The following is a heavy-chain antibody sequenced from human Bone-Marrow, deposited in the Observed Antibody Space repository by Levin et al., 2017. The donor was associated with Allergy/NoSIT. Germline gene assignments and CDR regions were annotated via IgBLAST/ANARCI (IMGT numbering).Heavy chain of an antibody. CDR2: ISSSGSTI. V-gene: IGHV3-48*03. D-gene: IGHD3-3*01. CDR1: GFTFSSYE. CDR3: ARGAAGIRFLEWLTPHDY. Sequence: GGSLRLSCAASGFTFSSYEMNWVRQAPGKGLEWVSYISSSGSTIYYADSVKGRFTISRDNAKNSLYLQMNSLRAEDTAVYYCARGAAGIRFLEWLTPHDYWGQGTLVTVSS. J-gene: IGHJ4*02.